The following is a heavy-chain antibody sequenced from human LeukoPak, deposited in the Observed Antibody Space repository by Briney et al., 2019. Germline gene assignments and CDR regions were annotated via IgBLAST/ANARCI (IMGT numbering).Heavy chain of an antibody. CDR2: IYYTGST. D-gene: IGHD6-13*01. Sequence: SETLSLTCTVSGGSMTSYYWSWIRPPPGKGLEYIGYIYYTGSTYYNPSLKSRVTISVDTSKNQFSLRLSSVTAADTAVYYCARDATAGNFDYWGQGTLVTVSS. J-gene: IGHJ4*02. CDR3: ARDATAGNFDY. V-gene: IGHV4-59*01. CDR1: GGSMTSYY.